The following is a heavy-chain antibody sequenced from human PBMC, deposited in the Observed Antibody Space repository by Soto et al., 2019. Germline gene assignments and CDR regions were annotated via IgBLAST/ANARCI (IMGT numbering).Heavy chain of an antibody. Sequence: GGSLRLSCAASGFTFSSYAMHWVRQAPGKGLEWVAVISYDGSNKYYADSVKGRFTISRDNSKNTLYLQMNSLRAEDTAVYYCARDWGVVTAIMYYFDYWGQGTLVTVSS. CDR3: ARDWGVVTAIMYYFDY. CDR1: GFTFSSYA. CDR2: ISYDGSNK. V-gene: IGHV3-30-3*01. D-gene: IGHD2-21*02. J-gene: IGHJ4*02.